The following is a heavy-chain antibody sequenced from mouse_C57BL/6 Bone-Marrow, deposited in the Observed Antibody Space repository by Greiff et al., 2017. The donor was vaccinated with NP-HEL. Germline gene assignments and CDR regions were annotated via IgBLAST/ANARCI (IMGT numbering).Heavy chain of an antibody. CDR3: ARAYYYYVDY. D-gene: IGHD1-1*01. CDR1: GYTFTSYG. Sequence: QVQLKESGAELARPGASVKLSCKASGYTFTSYGISWVKQRTGQGLEWIGEIYPRSGNTYYNEKFKGKATLTADKSSSTAYMELRSLTSEDSAVYFCARAYYYYVDYWGQGTTLTVSS. V-gene: IGHV1-81*01. J-gene: IGHJ2*01. CDR2: IYPRSGNT.